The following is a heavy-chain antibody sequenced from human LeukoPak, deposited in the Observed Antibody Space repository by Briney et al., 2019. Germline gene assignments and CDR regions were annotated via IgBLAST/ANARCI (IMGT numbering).Heavy chain of an antibody. CDR2: IIPILGIA. J-gene: IGHJ4*02. D-gene: IGHD3-22*01. CDR3: ARGRSVHYYYDSSGSQRFGFDY. V-gene: IGHV1-69*04. Sequence: GASVKVSCKASGGTFSSYAISWVRQAPGQGLEWMGRIIPILGIANYAQKFQGRVTITADKSTSTAYMELSSLRSEDTAVYYCARGRSVHYYYDSSGSQRFGFDYWGQGTLVTVSS. CDR1: GGTFSSYA.